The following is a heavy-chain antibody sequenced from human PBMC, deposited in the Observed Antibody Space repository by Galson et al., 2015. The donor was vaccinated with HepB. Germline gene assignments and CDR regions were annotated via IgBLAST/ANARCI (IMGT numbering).Heavy chain of an antibody. J-gene: IGHJ2*01. D-gene: IGHD3-22*01. V-gene: IGHV3-23*01. CDR2: ISGSGGST. CDR1: GFTFSSYA. CDR3: ANDQLSGYYVSSGYWWPPPWYFDL. Sequence: SLRLSCAASGFTFSSYAMSWVRQAPGKGLEWVSAISGSGGSTYYADSVKGRFTISRDNSKNTLYLQMNILRAEDTAVYYCANDQLSGYYVSSGYWWPPPWYFDLWGRGTLVTVSS.